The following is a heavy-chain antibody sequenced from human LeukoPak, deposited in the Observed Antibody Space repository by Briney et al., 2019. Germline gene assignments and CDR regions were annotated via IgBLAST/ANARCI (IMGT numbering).Heavy chain of an antibody. Sequence: GGSLRLSCAASGFTVSSYSMNWVRQAPGKGLEWVSSISSSSSYIYYADSVKGRFTISRDNAKNSLYLQMNSLRAEDTAVYYCARSRTYSSSFDAFDIWGQGTMVTVSS. D-gene: IGHD6-13*01. J-gene: IGHJ3*02. V-gene: IGHV3-21*01. CDR3: ARSRTYSSSFDAFDI. CDR2: ISSSSSYI. CDR1: GFTVSSYS.